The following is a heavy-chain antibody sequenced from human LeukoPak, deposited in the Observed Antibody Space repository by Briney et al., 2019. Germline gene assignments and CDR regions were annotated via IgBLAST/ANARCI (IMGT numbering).Heavy chain of an antibody. J-gene: IGHJ5*02. CDR3: ARDSAGDYWLDP. V-gene: IGHV4-34*01. CDR1: GGSFTTYY. Sequence: PSETLSLTCAVCGGSFTTYYGTWIRQPPGKGLEWIGEINLRGTTNYNPSLKSRVTISLDTSKNQFSLKLTSVTTADTAVYFCARDSAGDYWLDPWGQGTPVTVSS. CDR2: INLRGTT. D-gene: IGHD7-27*01.